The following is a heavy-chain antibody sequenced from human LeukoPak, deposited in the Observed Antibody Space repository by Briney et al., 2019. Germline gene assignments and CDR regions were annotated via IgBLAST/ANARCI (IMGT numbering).Heavy chain of an antibody. CDR3: ARSLRYCSGSSCYWLYYFDY. CDR2: IIPIFGTA. V-gene: IGHV1-69*05. J-gene: IGHJ4*02. CDR1: GGTFSSYA. D-gene: IGHD2-15*01. Sequence: SVKVSCKAPGGTFSSYAISWVRQAPGQGLEWMGRIIPIFGTANYAQKFQGRVTITTDESTSTAYMELSSLRSEDTAVYYCARSLRYCSGSSCYWLYYFDYWGQGTLVTVSS.